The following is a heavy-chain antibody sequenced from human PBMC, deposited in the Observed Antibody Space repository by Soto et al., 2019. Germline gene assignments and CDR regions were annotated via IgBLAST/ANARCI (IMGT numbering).Heavy chain of an antibody. J-gene: IGHJ1*01. D-gene: IGHD6-13*01. CDR2: ISGSGGST. CDR3: AKGGYSSSWYLQH. V-gene: IGHV3-23*01. CDR1: GFTFSSYA. Sequence: EVQLLESGGGLVQPGGSLRLSCAASGFTFSSYAMSWVRHAPGKGLEWVSAISGSGGSTYYADSVKGRFTISRDNSKNPLYLPMNSLRAADTAVYYCAKGGYSSSWYLQHWGQGSLVTVSS.